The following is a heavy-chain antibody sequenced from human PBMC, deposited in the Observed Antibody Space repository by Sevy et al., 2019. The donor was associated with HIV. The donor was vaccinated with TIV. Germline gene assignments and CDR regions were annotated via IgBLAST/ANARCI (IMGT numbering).Heavy chain of an antibody. CDR3: ARFLKGDYTNYFDS. CDR2: IFWDAEK. Sequence: SGPTLVKPAQTLTLTCSFSGFSLNTSGVGVGWIRLPPGKALEWLALIFWDAEKRYSPPLKNRLTITKDTSKNQVVLTMTNMDPVDTATYYCARFLKGDYTNYFDSWDQGSLVTVSS. D-gene: IGHD4-4*01. V-gene: IGHV2-5*02. J-gene: IGHJ4*02. CDR1: GFSLNTSGVG.